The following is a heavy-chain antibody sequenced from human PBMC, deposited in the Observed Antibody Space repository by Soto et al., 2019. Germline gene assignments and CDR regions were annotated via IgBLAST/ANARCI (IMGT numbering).Heavy chain of an antibody. CDR3: ARDEYYYDSSGHSGDFDY. Sequence: ASVKVSCKASGYTFTSYGISWVRQAPGQGLEWMGWVSAYNGNTNYAQKLQGRVTMTTDTSTSTAYMELRSLRSDDTAVYYCARDEYYYDSSGHSGDFDYWGQGTLVTVSS. V-gene: IGHV1-18*01. CDR1: GYTFTSYG. J-gene: IGHJ4*02. CDR2: VSAYNGNT. D-gene: IGHD3-22*01.